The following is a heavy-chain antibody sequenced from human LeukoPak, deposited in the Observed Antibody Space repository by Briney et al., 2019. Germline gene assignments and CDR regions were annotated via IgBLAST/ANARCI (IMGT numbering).Heavy chain of an antibody. D-gene: IGHD2-21*02. Sequence: SETLSLTCTVSGGSISSSSYYWGWIRQPPGKGLEWIGSIYYSVSTYYNPSLKSRVTISVDTAKNQFSLKLSSVTAADTAVYYCAREHVVTAINDYWGQGTLVTVSS. CDR3: AREHVVTAINDY. J-gene: IGHJ4*02. CDR2: IYYSVST. CDR1: GGSISSSSYY. V-gene: IGHV4-39*07.